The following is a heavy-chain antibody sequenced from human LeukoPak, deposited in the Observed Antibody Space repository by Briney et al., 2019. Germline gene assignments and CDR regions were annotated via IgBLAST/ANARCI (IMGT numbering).Heavy chain of an antibody. CDR2: IYYSGST. J-gene: IGHJ4*02. D-gene: IGHD3-9*01. CDR1: GGSISSGDYY. CDR3: AREVPLPNYDILTGPSLFDY. V-gene: IGHV4-30-4*01. Sequence: SETLSLTFTVSGGSISSGDYYWSWIRQPPGKGLEWIGYIYYSGSTYYNPSLKSRVTISVDTSKNQFSLKLSSVTAADTAVYYCAREVPLPNYDILTGPSLFDYWGQGTLVTVSS.